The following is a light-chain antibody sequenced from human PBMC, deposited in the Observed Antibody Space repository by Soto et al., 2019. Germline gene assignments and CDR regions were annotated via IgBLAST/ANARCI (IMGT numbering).Light chain of an antibody. CDR2: GAS. CDR1: QSVSSQ. CDR3: HQRQSWPRT. J-gene: IGKJ1*01. V-gene: IGKV3-15*01. Sequence: EVVVTQSPATLSVSPGASATLSCRASQSVSSQIAWYQQRPGQAPRLLVSGASIRATGIPVRFSGSGSGTEFTLTISSLQSEDFAVYYCHQRQSWPRTFGQGTKVDI.